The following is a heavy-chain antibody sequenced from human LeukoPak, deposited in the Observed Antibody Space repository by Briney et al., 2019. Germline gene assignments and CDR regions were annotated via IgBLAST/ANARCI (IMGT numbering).Heavy chain of an antibody. CDR3: ARGKHQWELRDY. D-gene: IGHD1-26*01. Sequence: ASVKVSCKASGYTFTGYYMHWVRQAPGQGLGWMGWINPNSGGTNYAQKFQGRVTMTRDTSTSTAYMELSRLRSDDTAVYYCARGKHQWELRDYWGQGTLVTVSS. CDR2: INPNSGGT. V-gene: IGHV1-2*02. CDR1: GYTFTGYY. J-gene: IGHJ4*02.